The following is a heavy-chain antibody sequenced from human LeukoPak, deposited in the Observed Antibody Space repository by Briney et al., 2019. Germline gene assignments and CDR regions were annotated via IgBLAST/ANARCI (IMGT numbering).Heavy chain of an antibody. CDR1: GFTFSSYG. CDR3: AKIGAVAGHFDY. D-gene: IGHD6-19*01. Sequence: GESLKISCAASGFTFSSYGMHWVRQAPGKGLEWVAFIRYDGSDKYYADSVKGRFTISRDNSKNTLYLQMNSLRGEDTAVYYCAKIGAVAGHFDYWGQGTLVTVSS. CDR2: IRYDGSDK. V-gene: IGHV3-30*02. J-gene: IGHJ4*02.